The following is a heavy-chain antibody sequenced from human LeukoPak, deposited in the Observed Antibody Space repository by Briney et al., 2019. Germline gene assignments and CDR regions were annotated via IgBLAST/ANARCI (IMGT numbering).Heavy chain of an antibody. Sequence: SVTLSLTCAVSGGSISSSSYYWGWIRQPPGKGLEWIGSIYYSGTTYYNPSLKSRVTTSVDTSKNQLSLKLSSVTAADTAVYYCARSGYYYYYFDYWGQGTLVTVSS. V-gene: IGHV4-39*01. CDR1: GGSISSSSYY. D-gene: IGHD3-22*01. CDR3: ARSGYYYYYFDY. CDR2: IYYSGTT. J-gene: IGHJ4*02.